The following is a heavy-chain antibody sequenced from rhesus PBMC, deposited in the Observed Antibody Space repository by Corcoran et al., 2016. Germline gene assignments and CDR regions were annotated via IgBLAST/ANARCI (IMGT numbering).Heavy chain of an antibody. V-gene: IGHV1-180*01. Sequence: QVQLVQSGAEIKQPGASVKLSCKASGYTFTSYYMHWVRQAPGQGLEWIGLISPYNGNKRYAQTCQGRVTITTDTSTSTGYMELSSLRSEDTAVYYCARGKNEYSNYFDYWGQGVLVTVSS. CDR2: ISPYNGNK. D-gene: IGHD4-23*01. CDR3: ARGKNEYSNYFDY. CDR1: GYTFTSYY. J-gene: IGHJ4*01.